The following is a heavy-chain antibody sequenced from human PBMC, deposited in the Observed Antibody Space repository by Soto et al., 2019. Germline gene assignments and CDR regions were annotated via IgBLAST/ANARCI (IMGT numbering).Heavy chain of an antibody. V-gene: IGHV1-18*01. Sequence: ASVKVSCKASGYTFTSYGISWVRQAPGQGLEWMGWISAYNGNTNYAQKLQGRVTMTTDTSTSTAYMELRSLRSDDTAGYYCARGYLITIFGVVIMDYFDYWGQGTLVTVSS. CDR3: ARGYLITIFGVVIMDYFDY. CDR2: ISAYNGNT. D-gene: IGHD3-3*01. J-gene: IGHJ4*02. CDR1: GYTFTSYG.